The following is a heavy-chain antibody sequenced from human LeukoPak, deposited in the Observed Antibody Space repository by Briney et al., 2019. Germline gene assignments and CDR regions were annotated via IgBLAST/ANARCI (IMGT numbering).Heavy chain of an antibody. J-gene: IGHJ4*02. Sequence: SETLSLTCTVSGVSISTYYWSWIRQPPGKGLEWIGYIYQSGSTNYNPSLKSRVTISLDKSKNQFSLKLSSVTAADTAVYYCSNGGASSHFLDYWGQGILVTVSS. V-gene: IGHV4-59*01. CDR2: IYQSGST. CDR3: SNGGASSHFLDY. CDR1: GVSISTYY. D-gene: IGHD2-2*01.